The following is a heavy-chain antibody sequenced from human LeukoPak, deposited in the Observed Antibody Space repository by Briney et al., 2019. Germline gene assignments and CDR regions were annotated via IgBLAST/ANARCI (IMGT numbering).Heavy chain of an antibody. CDR3: AKDDGYSGSYY. J-gene: IGHJ4*02. V-gene: IGHV3-23*01. CDR2: ITSSGGGT. D-gene: IGHD1-26*01. CDR1: GFTFSSYA. Sequence: PGGSLRLSCAASGFTFSSYAMSWVRQAPGKGLEWVSAITSSGGGTYYADSVKGRFTISRDNSKNTLYLQMNSLRAEDTAVYYCAKDDGYSGSYYWGQGTLVTVSS.